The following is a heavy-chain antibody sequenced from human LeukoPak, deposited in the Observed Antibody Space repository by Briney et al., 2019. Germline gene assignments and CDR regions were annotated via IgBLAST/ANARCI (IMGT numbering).Heavy chain of an antibody. Sequence: GGSLRLSCAASGFTFDDYAMHWVRQAPGKGLEWVSGISWNSGSIGYADSVKGRFTISRDNAKNSLYLQMNSLKTEDTAVYYCTTDRDTANDYWGQGTLVTVSS. CDR1: GFTFDDYA. CDR3: TTDRDTANDY. V-gene: IGHV3-9*01. D-gene: IGHD5-18*01. CDR2: ISWNSGSI. J-gene: IGHJ4*02.